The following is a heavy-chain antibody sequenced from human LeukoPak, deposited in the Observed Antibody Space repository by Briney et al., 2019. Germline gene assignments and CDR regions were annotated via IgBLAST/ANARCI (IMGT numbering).Heavy chain of an antibody. V-gene: IGHV3-30*18. CDR2: ISYDGSDV. J-gene: IGHJ4*02. CDR3: AKDMGHCSGGNCYRFDY. D-gene: IGHD2-15*01. Sequence: GGSLRLSCAASGFIFTNYGMHWVRQAPGKGLEWVAVISYDGSDVYYADSVKGRFTISRDNPKNTLFLQMNSLRAEDTAIYYCAKDMGHCSGGNCYRFDYWGQETLVTVSS. CDR1: GFIFTNYG.